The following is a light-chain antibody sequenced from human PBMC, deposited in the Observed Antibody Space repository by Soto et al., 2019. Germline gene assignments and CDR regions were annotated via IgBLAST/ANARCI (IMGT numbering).Light chain of an antibody. CDR1: SSNIGAGYD. CDR3: LSWDSSLRVV. Sequence: QSVLTQPPSVSGAPGQRVTISCTGSSSNIGAGYDVHWYQQLPGRAPKLLIYGNTNRPSGVPDRFSGSKSGTSASLAITGLQAEDEADYYCLSWDSSLRVVFGGGTKLTV. V-gene: IGLV1-40*01. CDR2: GNT. J-gene: IGLJ2*01.